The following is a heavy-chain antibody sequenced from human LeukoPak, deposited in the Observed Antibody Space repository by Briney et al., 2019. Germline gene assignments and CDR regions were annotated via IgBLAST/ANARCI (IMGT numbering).Heavy chain of an antibody. CDR2: ISSSSSYI. D-gene: IGHD3-10*01. V-gene: IGHV3-21*01. Sequence: GGSLRLSCAASGFTFSSYSMNWVRQAPGKGLEWVSSISSSSSYIYYADSVKGRFTISRDNAKNSLYLQMNSLRAEDTAVYCCARARGSGTPYYYYYYMDVWGKGTTVTVSS. CDR1: GFTFSSYS. CDR3: ARARGSGTPYYYYYYMDV. J-gene: IGHJ6*03.